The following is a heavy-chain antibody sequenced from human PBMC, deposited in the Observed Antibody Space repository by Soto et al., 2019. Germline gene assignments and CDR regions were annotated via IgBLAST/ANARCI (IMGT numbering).Heavy chain of an antibody. D-gene: IGHD1-26*01. CDR1: GDSISSGGYY. Sequence: SETLSLTCTVSGDSISSGGYYWSWIRQPPGKGLEWIGYIYHDGSTYYNPSLKSRVIMSVDTSKNQFSLNLSSVTAADTAVYYCARLTWELADYWGQGTLVTVSS. V-gene: IGHV4-31*03. J-gene: IGHJ4*02. CDR3: ARLTWELADY. CDR2: IYHDGST.